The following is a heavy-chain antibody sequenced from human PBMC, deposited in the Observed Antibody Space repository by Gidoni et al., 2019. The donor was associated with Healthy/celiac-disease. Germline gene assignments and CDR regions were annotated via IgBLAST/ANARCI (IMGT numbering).Heavy chain of an antibody. J-gene: IGHJ3*02. CDR3: ARMQEVARGAFDI. D-gene: IGHD6-6*01. Sequence: QVHLQESGPGLVKPSQTLSLTFTVPGCSISSGDYYWSWIRQPPGKGLEWIGYIYYSGSTYYNPSLKSRVTISVDTSKNQFSLKLSSVTAADTAVYYCARMQEVARGAFDIWGQGTMVTVSS. CDR1: GCSISSGDYY. V-gene: IGHV4-30-4*01. CDR2: IYYSGST.